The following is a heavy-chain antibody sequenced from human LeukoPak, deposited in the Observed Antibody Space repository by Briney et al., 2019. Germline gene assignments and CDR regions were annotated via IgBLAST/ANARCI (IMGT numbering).Heavy chain of an antibody. V-gene: IGHV3-20*04. J-gene: IGHJ4*02. CDR3: ARAPITSPFYFDY. CDR2: INWSGGST. CDR1: GFAFAEHG. Sequence: RAGGALRLSCRASGFAFAEHGVSWGRQVPGRGVEWVSGINWSGGSTGYADPLRGRFTISRDNAKNSLYLQMDSLRAEDTSLYYCARAPITSPFYFDYWGQGTLVTVSS. D-gene: IGHD2-2*01.